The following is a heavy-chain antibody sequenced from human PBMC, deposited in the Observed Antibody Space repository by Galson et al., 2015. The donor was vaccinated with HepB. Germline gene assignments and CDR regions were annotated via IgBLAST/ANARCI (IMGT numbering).Heavy chain of an antibody. CDR1: GFTFSSYS. D-gene: IGHD3-22*01. Sequence: SLRLSCAASGFTFSSYSMNWVRQAPGKGLEWVSSISSSSSYIYYADSVKGRFTISRDNAKNSLYLQMNSLRAEDTAVYYCARHLGSGYANWYFDLWGRGTLVTVSS. J-gene: IGHJ2*01. V-gene: IGHV3-21*01. CDR3: ARHLGSGYANWYFDL. CDR2: ISSSSSYI.